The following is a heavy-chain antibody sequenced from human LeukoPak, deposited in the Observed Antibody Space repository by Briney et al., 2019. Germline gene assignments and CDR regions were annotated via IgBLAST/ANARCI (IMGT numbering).Heavy chain of an antibody. CDR3: ARGLYPDLLGRHFDY. CDR1: GGSFSGYH. J-gene: IGHJ4*02. Sequence: PSETLSLTCAVYGGSFSGYHWTWVRQAPGKGLEWIGEINHSGGTNYNPSLKSRVTISVDTSNNQFSLKLSSVTAADTAVYYCARGLYPDLLGRHFDYWGRGTLVTVSS. CDR2: INHSGGT. D-gene: IGHD2-8*02. V-gene: IGHV4-34*01.